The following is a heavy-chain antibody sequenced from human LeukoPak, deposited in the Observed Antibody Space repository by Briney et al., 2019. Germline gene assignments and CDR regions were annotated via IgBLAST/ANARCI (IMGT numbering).Heavy chain of an antibody. CDR3: ASARGDYYGSGSYYN. J-gene: IGHJ4*02. CDR1: GYTFTSYY. V-gene: IGHV1-46*01. D-gene: IGHD3-10*01. CDR2: SNPSGGST. Sequence: LWASVKVSCKASGYTFTSYYMHWVRQAPGQGLEWMGISNPSGGSTSYAQKFQGRVTMTRDTSTSTVYMELSSLRSEDTAVYYCASARGDYYGSGSYYNWGQGTLVTVSS.